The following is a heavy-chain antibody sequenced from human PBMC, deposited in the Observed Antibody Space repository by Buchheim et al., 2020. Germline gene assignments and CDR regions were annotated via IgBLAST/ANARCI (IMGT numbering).Heavy chain of an antibody. J-gene: IGHJ4*02. V-gene: IGHV1-2*02. CDR3: ARELRKIVVVPAASRGVIY. CDR1: GYTFTSYD. CDR2: INPNSGGT. Sequence: QVQLVQSGAEVKKPGASVKVSCKASGYTFTSYDINWVRQATGQGLEWMGWINPNSGGTNYAQKFQGRVTMTRDTSISTAYMELSRLRSDDTAVYYCARELRKIVVVPAASRGVIYWGQGTL. D-gene: IGHD2-2*01.